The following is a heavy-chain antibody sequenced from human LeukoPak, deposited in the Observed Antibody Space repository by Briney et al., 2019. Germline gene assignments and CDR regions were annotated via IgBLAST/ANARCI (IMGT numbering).Heavy chain of an antibody. CDR1: GFTFSSYG. V-gene: IGHV3-30*02. J-gene: IGHJ4*02. CDR2: IRYDGSNK. CDR3: AKDHTLHTFGGVIAPDY. Sequence: GGSLRLSCAASGFTFSSYGIHWVRQAPGKGLEWVAFIRYDGSNKYYADSVKGRFTISRDNSKNTLYLQMNSLRAEDTAVYYCAKDHTLHTFGGVIAPDYWGQGTLVTVSS. D-gene: IGHD3-16*02.